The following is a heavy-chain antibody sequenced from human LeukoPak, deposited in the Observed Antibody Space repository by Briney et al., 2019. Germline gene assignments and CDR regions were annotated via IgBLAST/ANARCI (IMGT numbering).Heavy chain of an antibody. CDR3: AREGCSSTSCYYNYMDV. CDR2: INAGNGNT. J-gene: IGHJ6*03. CDR1: GYTFTSYA. D-gene: IGHD2-2*01. V-gene: IGHV1-3*03. Sequence: ASVKVSCKASGYTFTSYAMHWVRQAPGQRLEWMGWINAGNGNTKYSQKFQGRVTITRDTSASTAYMELSSLRSEDMAVYYCAREGCSSTSCYYNYMDVWGKGTTVTVSS.